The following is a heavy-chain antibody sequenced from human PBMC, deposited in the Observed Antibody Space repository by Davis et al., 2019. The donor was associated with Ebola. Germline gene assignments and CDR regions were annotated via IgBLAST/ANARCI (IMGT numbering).Heavy chain of an antibody. D-gene: IGHD6-19*01. CDR3: TTRTAVTDVHAFDV. Sequence: PAGSLTLSCAASGLTFSTAWMSCVRQAPGNVLEWVGRIKSKTDGGTIDYAAPVKGRFTISRDDSKNTLFLQMDSLKTEDTAVYHCTTRTAVTDVHAFDVWGQGTMVDVSP. CDR2: IKSKTDGGTI. V-gene: IGHV3-15*01. CDR1: GLTFSTAW. J-gene: IGHJ3*01.